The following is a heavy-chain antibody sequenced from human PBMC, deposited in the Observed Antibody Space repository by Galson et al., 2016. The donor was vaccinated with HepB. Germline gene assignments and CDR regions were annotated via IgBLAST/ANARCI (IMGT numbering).Heavy chain of an antibody. CDR2: VYYTGST. J-gene: IGHJ4*02. CDR1: GDSVTNSVYT. CDR3: AGGFHTSSLT. D-gene: IGHD2-2*01. V-gene: IGHV4-39*01. Sequence: SETLSLTCTVSGDSVTNSVYTWGWIRQPPGKGLEWIGSVYYTGSTYYNPSLKSRVAISIDTSRNQFSLRLNSVTAADTAVYYCAGGFHTSSLTWGQGTLVTVSS.